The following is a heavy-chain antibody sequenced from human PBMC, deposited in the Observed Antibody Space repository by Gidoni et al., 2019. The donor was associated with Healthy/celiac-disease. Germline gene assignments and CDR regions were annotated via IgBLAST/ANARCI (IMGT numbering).Heavy chain of an antibody. CDR2: ISWNSGSI. CDR1: GFTFDDYA. D-gene: IGHD3-10*01. Sequence: EVQLVESGGGLVQPGRSLRLSCAAPGFTFDDYAMHWVRQAPGKGLGWVSGISWNSGSIGYADSVKGRFTISRDNAKNSLYLQMNSLRAEDTALYYCANSRQYYYGSGREALFDYWGQGTLVTVSS. J-gene: IGHJ4*02. V-gene: IGHV3-9*01. CDR3: ANSRQYYYGSGREALFDY.